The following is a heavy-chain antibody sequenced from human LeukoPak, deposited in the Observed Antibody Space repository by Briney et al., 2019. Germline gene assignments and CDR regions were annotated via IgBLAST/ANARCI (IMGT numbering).Heavy chain of an antibody. CDR1: GGSISSGDYY. D-gene: IGHD1-1*01. J-gene: IGHJ4*02. V-gene: IGHV4-61*08. Sequence: SETLSLTCTVSGGSISSGDYYWSWIRQPPGKGLEWIGYGYYSGTTYYTPSLKSRVTISVDTSKNQLALRLSSVTAADTAVYYCASNWSDFDYWGPGTLVTVSS. CDR2: GYYSGTT. CDR3: ASNWSDFDY.